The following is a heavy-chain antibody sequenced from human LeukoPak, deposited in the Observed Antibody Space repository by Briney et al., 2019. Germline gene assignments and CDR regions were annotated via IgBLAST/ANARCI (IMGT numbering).Heavy chain of an antibody. Sequence: GASVKVSCKASGYTFAGYYIHWVRQAPGQGLEWMGWINPNSGGTNYAQKFQGRVTMTRDTSISTAYMELSRLRSDDTAVYYCAGSDPGELLPVDYWGQGTLVTVSA. CDR2: INPNSGGT. CDR3: AGSDPGELLPVDY. CDR1: GYTFAGYY. D-gene: IGHD1-26*01. J-gene: IGHJ4*02. V-gene: IGHV1-2*02.